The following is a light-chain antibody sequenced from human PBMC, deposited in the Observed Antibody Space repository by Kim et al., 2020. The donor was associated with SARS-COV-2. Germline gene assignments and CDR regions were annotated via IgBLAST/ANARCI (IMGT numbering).Light chain of an antibody. CDR1: HGINTA. CDR3: QQFDSYPIT. J-gene: IGKJ4*01. Sequence: LSASVGDRVSLSCRASHGINTAVAWYQQKPGSPPKLLIFDASNLESGVSSRFSGSGSGTHFTLTINNLQPEDFATYYCQQFDSYPITFGGGTKVDIK. V-gene: IGKV1-13*02. CDR2: DAS.